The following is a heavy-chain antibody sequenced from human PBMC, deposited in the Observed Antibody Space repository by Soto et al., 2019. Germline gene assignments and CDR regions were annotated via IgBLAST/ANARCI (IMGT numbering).Heavy chain of an antibody. D-gene: IGHD3-22*01. CDR1: GGSISSGGYY. Sequence: QVQLQESGPGLVKPSQTLSLTCTVSGGSISSGGYYWSWIRQHPGKGLEWIGYIYQSEYSYYNPSLKSRVTISADTWKIQFSLKLSSVTAADTAVYYCARQVYYYERSGYYPWYLDLCGRGTLVTVSS. J-gene: IGHJ2*01. CDR3: ARQVYYYERSGYYPWYLDL. CDR2: IYQSEYS. V-gene: IGHV4-31*03.